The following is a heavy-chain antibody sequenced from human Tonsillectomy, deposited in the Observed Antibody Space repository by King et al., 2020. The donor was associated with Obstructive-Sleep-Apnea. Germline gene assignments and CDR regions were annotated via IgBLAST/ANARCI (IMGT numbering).Heavy chain of an antibody. V-gene: IGHV4-59*08. Sequence: VQLQESGPGLVKPSETLSLTCTVSGGSISSYYWSWIRQPPGKGLEWIGYIYYSGSTNYNPSLKSRVTISVDTSKNQFSLKLSSVTAADTAVYYCARGGPAGGDGSGSYIRDYYFDYWGQGTLVTVSS. CDR2: IYYSGST. J-gene: IGHJ4*02. D-gene: IGHD3-10*01. CDR1: GGSISSYY. CDR3: ARGGPAGGDGSGSYIRDYYFDY.